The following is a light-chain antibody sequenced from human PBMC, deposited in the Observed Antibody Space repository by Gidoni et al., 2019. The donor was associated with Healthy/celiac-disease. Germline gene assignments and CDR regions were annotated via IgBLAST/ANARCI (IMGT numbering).Light chain of an antibody. J-gene: IGKJ5*01. CDR2: DTY. CDR3: QKYDNIPIT. V-gene: IGKV1-33*01. CDR1: QDISKY. Sequence: IQITQSPSSLSASVGDRVTITCQASQDISKYLNWYQKKPGKAPKILSYDTYNLEKGVPSRFSGKGSGTDFTFTIRSLQTEDIAKYYCQKYDNIPITFGQGTRLEIK.